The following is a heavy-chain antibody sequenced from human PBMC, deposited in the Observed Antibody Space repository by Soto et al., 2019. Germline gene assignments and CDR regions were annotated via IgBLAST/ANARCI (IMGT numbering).Heavy chain of an antibody. D-gene: IGHD2-2*02. Sequence: PSETLSLTCTVSGCSISSGGYYWGWIRQHPGKGLEWIGYIYYSGSTYYNPSLKSRVTISVDTSKNQFSLKLSSVTAADTAVYYCARDQGVQAAIGLYGMDVWGQGTTVTASS. CDR3: ARDQGVQAAIGLYGMDV. J-gene: IGHJ6*02. CDR2: IYYSGST. V-gene: IGHV4-31*03. CDR1: GCSISSGGYY.